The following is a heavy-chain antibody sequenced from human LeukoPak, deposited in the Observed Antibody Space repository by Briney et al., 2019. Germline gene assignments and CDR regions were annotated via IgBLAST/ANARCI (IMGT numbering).Heavy chain of an antibody. CDR3: ARFGSGWYYFDY. CDR2: INHSGST. V-gene: IGHV4-34*01. Sequence: SENLSLTCAVYGGSFSGYYWSWIRQPPGKGLEWIGEINHSGSTNYNPSLKSRVTISVDTSKNQFSLKLSSVTVADTAVCYCARFGSGWYYFDYWGQGTLVTVSS. D-gene: IGHD6-19*01. CDR1: GGSFSGYY. J-gene: IGHJ4*02.